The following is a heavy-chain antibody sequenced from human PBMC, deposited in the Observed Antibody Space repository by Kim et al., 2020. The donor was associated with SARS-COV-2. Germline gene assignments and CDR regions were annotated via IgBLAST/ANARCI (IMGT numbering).Heavy chain of an antibody. CDR2: ISASGSTT. J-gene: IGHJ4*02. V-gene: IGHV3-48*03. CDR3: AGSNTLRYFDWLLGPFDY. D-gene: IGHD3-9*01. Sequence: GSLRLSCAASGFTFSSYEMNWVRQAPGKGLEWVSYISASGSTTYYADSVNDRFTISRDNAKNSLYLQMNSLRAEDTAVYYCAGSNTLRYFDWLLGPFDYWGQGTLVTVSS. CDR1: GFTFSSYE.